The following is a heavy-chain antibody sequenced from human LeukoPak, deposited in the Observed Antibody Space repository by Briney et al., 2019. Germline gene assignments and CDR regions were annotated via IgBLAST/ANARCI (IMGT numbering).Heavy chain of an antibody. D-gene: IGHD1-26*01. J-gene: IGHJ3*01. V-gene: IGHV4-59*08. Sequence: SETLSLTCTVSGGSISSYYWSWIRQPPGKGLEWIGYIYYSGSTNYNPSLKSRVTISVDTSKNQFSLKLSSVTAADTAVYYCARHQWVPAFDVWGQGTMATVSS. CDR1: GGSISSYY. CDR3: ARHQWVPAFDV. CDR2: IYYSGST.